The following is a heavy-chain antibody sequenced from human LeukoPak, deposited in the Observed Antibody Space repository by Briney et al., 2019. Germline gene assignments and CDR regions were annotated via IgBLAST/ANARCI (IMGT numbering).Heavy chain of an antibody. V-gene: IGHV4-39*01. D-gene: IGHD3-3*01. Sequence: SETLSLTCTVSGGSISSNSYYWGWIRQPPGKGLEWIGSIYYSGSTYYNPSLKSRVTISVDTSKNQFSLKLSSVTAADTAVYYCGRHRHVAFGVSYYFDYWGQGTLVSVSS. J-gene: IGHJ4*02. CDR3: GRHRHVAFGVSYYFDY. CDR2: IYYSGST. CDR1: GGSISSNSYY.